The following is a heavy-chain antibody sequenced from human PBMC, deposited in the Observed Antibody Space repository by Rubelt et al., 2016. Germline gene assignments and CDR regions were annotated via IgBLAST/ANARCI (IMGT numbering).Heavy chain of an antibody. V-gene: IGHV4-4*07. J-gene: IGHJ3*02. CDR3: ARGMYSGGWFAI. CDR2: IYTSGST. D-gene: IGHD3-10*01. Sequence: QVQLQESGPGLVKPSETLSLTCTVSGGSISSYYWSWIRQPAGKGLEWIGRIYTSGSTNYNPSLKSRVTISVDKSKNPFSLTLSSVTAADTAVCYWARGMYSGGWFAICGQGTMVTVSS. CDR1: GGSISSYY.